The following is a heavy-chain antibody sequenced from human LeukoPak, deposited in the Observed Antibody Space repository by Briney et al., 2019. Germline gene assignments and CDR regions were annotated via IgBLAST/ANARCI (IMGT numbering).Heavy chain of an antibody. J-gene: IGHJ4*02. Sequence: SVKVSCKASGGTFSSYAISWVRQAPGQGLEWMGGIIPIFGTANYAQKFQGRVTITADESTSTAYMELSSLRSEDTGVYYCASMCATFYEGFDYWGQGTLVTVSS. V-gene: IGHV1-69*13. CDR1: GGTFSSYA. CDR3: ASMCATFYEGFDY. CDR2: IIPIFGTA. D-gene: IGHD3-16*01.